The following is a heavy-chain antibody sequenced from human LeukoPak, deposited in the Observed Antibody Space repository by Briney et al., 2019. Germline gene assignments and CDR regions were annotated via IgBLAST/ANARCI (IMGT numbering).Heavy chain of an antibody. V-gene: IGHV4-34*01. J-gene: IGHJ4*02. D-gene: IGHD3-9*01. CDR3: ARHGTAFRYFDWLLGFDY. Sequence: PSETLSLTCAVYGGSFSGYYWSWIRQPPGKGLEWIGEINHSGSTNYNPSLKSRVTISVDTSKNQFSLKLSSVTAADTAVYYCARHGTAFRYFDWLLGFDYWGQGTLVTVSS. CDR1: GGSFSGYY. CDR2: INHSGST.